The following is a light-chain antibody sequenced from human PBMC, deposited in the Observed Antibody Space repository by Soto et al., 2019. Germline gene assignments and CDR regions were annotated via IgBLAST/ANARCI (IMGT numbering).Light chain of an antibody. CDR1: QSVSSW. CDR3: QQYKSFLGT. CDR2: KAS. Sequence: DIQMTQSPSTLSASVGDRVTITCRASQSVSSWVAWYQQKPGKAPNLLITKASTLESGVPSRFSGSGTGTEFPLTMNSLQPDDFATYYCQQYKSFLGTFGQGTKVEIK. V-gene: IGKV1-5*03. J-gene: IGKJ1*01.